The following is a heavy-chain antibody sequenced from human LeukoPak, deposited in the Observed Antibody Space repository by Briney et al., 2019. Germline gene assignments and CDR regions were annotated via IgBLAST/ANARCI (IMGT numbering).Heavy chain of an antibody. V-gene: IGHV4-38-2*02. D-gene: IGHD1-14*01. CDR2: IYHSGST. CDR1: GYSISSGYY. J-gene: IGHJ4*02. Sequence: PSETLSLTCTVSGYSISSGYYWGWIRQPPGKGLERIGSIYHSGSTYYNPSLKSRVTISVDTSKNQFSLKLSSVTAADTAVYYCARGADHNFDYWGQGTLVTVSS. CDR3: ARGADHNFDY.